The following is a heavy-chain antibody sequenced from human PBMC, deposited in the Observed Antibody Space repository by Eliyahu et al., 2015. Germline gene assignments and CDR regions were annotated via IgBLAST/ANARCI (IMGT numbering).Heavy chain of an antibody. CDR1: GYSFTXYX. CDR2: IDPSDSYT. V-gene: IGHV5-10-1*03. J-gene: IGHJ5*02. CDR3: ARHNYDFWSGYFWFDP. Sequence: EVQLVQSGAEVKKPGESLRISCKGSGYSFTXYXISWVRXMPGKGLEWMGRIDPSDSYTNYSPSFQGHVTISADKSISTAYLQWSSLKASDTAMYYCARHNYDFWSGYFWFDPWGQGTLVTVSS. D-gene: IGHD3-3*01.